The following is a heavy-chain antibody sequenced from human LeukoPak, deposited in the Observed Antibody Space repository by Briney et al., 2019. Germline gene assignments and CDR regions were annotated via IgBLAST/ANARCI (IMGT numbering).Heavy chain of an antibody. CDR1: GYTFTGYY. Sequence: ASVKVSCKASGYTFTGYYMHWVRQAPGQGLEWMEWINPNSGGTNYAQKFQGRVTMTRDTSISTAYMELSRLRSDDTAVYYCATVLLWFGTVSPYGMDVWGQGTTVTVSS. CDR2: INPNSGGT. J-gene: IGHJ6*02. V-gene: IGHV1-2*02. D-gene: IGHD3-10*01. CDR3: ATVLLWFGTVSPYGMDV.